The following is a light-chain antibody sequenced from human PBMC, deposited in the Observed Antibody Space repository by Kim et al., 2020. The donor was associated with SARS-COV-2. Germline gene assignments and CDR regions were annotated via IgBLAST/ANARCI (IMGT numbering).Light chain of an antibody. V-gene: IGKV1-39*01. CDR1: QTISTY. J-gene: IGKJ2*01. Sequence: SACVGDRVTITCRASQTISTYLNWYQKKPGKAPKLLIYAASSLESGVPSRFSGTGSGTDFTLTISSLQPEDFVTYYCQQSLSLPYTFGQGTKLEI. CDR3: QQSLSLPYT. CDR2: AAS.